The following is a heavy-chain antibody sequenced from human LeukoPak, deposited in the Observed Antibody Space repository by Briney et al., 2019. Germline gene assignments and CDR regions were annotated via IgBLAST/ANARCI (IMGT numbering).Heavy chain of an antibody. CDR3: ARDLRRYHNWFDP. J-gene: IGHJ5*02. D-gene: IGHD2-2*02. Sequence: PSETLSLTCTVSGGSISSGDYYWSWIRQPPGKGLEWIGYIYYSGSTYYNPSLKSRVTISVDTSKNQFSPKLSSVTAADTAVYYCARDLRRYHNWFDPWGQGTLVTVSS. CDR2: IYYSGST. CDR1: GGSISSGDYY. V-gene: IGHV4-30-4*01.